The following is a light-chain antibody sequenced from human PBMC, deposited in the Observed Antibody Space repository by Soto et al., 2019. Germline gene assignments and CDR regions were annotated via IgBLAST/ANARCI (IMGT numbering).Light chain of an antibody. CDR1: QTISSS. CDR3: QQSYSSPQMYT. V-gene: IGKV1-39*01. J-gene: IGKJ2*01. CDR2: AAS. Sequence: DIQMTQSPSSLSASVGDRVTITCRASQTISSSLNWYQQKPGKAPDLLIYAASNLQSGVPSRFSGCVSGSDFTLTISSLQPEDFATYYCQQSYSSPQMYTFGQGTRLEIK.